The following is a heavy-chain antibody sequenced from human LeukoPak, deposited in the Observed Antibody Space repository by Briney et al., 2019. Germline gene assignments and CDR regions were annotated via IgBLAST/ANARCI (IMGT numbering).Heavy chain of an antibody. CDR2: INSDESIT. V-gene: IGHV3-74*01. CDR1: GFTFSSSW. D-gene: IGHD1-14*01. Sequence: GGSLRLSCAASGFTFSSSWMYWVRQAPGKGLVWVSRINSDESITTYADSVKGRFTISRDNAKNTLYLQMNSLRAEDTAVYYCARGPPHLSDYWGQGTLVTVSS. CDR3: ARGPPHLSDY. J-gene: IGHJ4*02.